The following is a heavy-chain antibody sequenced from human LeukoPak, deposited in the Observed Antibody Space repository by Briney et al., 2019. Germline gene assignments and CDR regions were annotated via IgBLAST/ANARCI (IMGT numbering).Heavy chain of an antibody. Sequence: SETPSLTCTVSGGSISSGNYYWSWIRQPAGKGLEWIGRIYTSGSTNYNPSLKSRVTISVDTSKNQFSLKLSSVTAADTAVYYCAVQVYSGWHVWGKGTTVTISS. V-gene: IGHV4-61*02. CDR2: IYTSGST. D-gene: IGHD6-19*01. CDR3: AVQVYSGWHV. J-gene: IGHJ6*04. CDR1: GGSISSGNYY.